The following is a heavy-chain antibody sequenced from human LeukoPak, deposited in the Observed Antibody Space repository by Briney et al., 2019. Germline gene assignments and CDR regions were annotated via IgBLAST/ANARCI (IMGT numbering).Heavy chain of an antibody. Sequence: GGSLRLSCAASGFTFSSYAMHWVRQAPGKGLEWVAVISYDGSNKYYADSVKGRFTISRDNSKTTLYLQMNSLRAEDTAVYYCARAALRYFDWLAGMDVWGKGTTVTVSS. CDR3: ARAALRYFDWLAGMDV. CDR2: ISYDGSNK. J-gene: IGHJ6*04. CDR1: GFTFSSYA. D-gene: IGHD3-9*01. V-gene: IGHV3-30*04.